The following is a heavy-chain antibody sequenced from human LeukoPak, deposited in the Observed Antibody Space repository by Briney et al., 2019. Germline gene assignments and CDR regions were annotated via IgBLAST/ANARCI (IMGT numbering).Heavy chain of an antibody. V-gene: IGHV1-46*01. J-gene: IGHJ4*02. D-gene: IGHD2-21*02. CDR1: GYTFTSYC. CDR3: ASLRSGDYEGFDY. Sequence: ASVRVSCKASGYTFTSYCMHWVRQAPGQGLEWMGIINPSGGRTSYAQKFQGRVTMTRDTSTGTVYMELSSLRSEDTAVYYCASLRSGDYEGFDYWGQGTLVTVSS. CDR2: INPSGGRT.